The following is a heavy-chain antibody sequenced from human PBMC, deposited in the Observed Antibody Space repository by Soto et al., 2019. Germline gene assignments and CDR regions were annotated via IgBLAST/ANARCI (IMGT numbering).Heavy chain of an antibody. CDR1: GYAFTTYG. CDR3: GRGRYGDY. Sequence: QVHLVQSGAEVKKPGASVKVSCKGSGYAFTTYGITWVRQAPGQGLEWMGWISAHNGNTNYAQKLQGRVTVTRDTSTSTAYMELRRLSSEDTAVYYCGRGRYGDYWGQGALVTVSS. D-gene: IGHD1-1*01. CDR2: ISAHNGNT. J-gene: IGHJ4*02. V-gene: IGHV1-18*01.